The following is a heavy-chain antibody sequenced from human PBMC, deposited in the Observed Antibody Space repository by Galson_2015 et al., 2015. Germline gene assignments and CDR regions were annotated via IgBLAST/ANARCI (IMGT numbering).Heavy chain of an antibody. CDR2: ISSTTTYI. CDR1: EFTFSSYY. CDR3: ARQILDYDYWSGYYPTNLDY. Sequence: SLRLSCAASEFTFSSYYMSWVRQAPGKGLEWVSSISSTTTYIYYADPVKGRFTISRDNAKNSLYLQMNSLGAEDTAVYYCARQILDYDYWSGYYPTNLDYWGQGTLVTVSS. D-gene: IGHD3-3*01. V-gene: IGHV3-21*01. J-gene: IGHJ4*02.